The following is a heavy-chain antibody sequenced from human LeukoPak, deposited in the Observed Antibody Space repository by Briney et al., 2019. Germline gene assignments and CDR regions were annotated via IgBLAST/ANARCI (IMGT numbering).Heavy chain of an antibody. D-gene: IGHD3-16*01. Sequence: GGSLRLSCEASGFSFSNYWMTWVRQAPGKGLEWVANIKQHGSEKDYVDSVKGRFTLSRDNAKNSVYLQMNSLRAEDTAVYYCATVMMNTHNAFDIWGQGTVVAVSS. J-gene: IGHJ3*02. CDR2: IKQHGSEK. CDR1: GFSFSNYW. CDR3: ATVMMNTHNAFDI. V-gene: IGHV3-7*05.